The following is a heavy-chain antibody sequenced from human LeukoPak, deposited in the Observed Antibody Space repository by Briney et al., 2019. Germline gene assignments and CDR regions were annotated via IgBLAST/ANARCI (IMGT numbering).Heavy chain of an antibody. D-gene: IGHD3-10*01. CDR2: IKSKTDGGTT. CDR1: GFTFSNAW. Sequence: GGSLRLSCAASGFTFSNAWMSWVRHAPGKGLEWVGRIKSKTDGGTTDYAAPVKGRFTISRDDSKHTLYLQMNSLKTEDTAVYYCTTEKVWFGDFGGYWGQGTLVTVSS. J-gene: IGHJ4*02. CDR3: TTEKVWFGDFGGY. V-gene: IGHV3-15*01.